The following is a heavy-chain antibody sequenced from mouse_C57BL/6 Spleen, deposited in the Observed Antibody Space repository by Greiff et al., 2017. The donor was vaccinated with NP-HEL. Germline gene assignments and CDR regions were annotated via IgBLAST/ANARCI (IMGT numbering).Heavy chain of an antibody. CDR1: GYTFTSYW. J-gene: IGHJ3*01. D-gene: IGHD3-3*01. Sequence: QVQLQQPGAELVKPGASVKLSCKASGYTFTSYWMQWVKQRPGQGLEWIGEIDPSDSYTNYNQKFKGTATLTVDTSSITAYMQLSSLTSEDAAVYYCARGNADSGFAYWGQGTLVTVSA. V-gene: IGHV1-50*01. CDR2: IDPSDSYT. CDR3: ARGNADSGFAY.